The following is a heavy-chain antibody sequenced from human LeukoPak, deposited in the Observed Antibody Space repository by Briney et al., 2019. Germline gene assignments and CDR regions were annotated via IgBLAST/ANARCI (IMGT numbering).Heavy chain of an antibody. Sequence: ASVKASCKASGYTFTGYYMHWVRQAPGQGLEWMGWINPNSGGTNYAQKFQGWVTMTRDTSISTAYMELSRLRSDDTAVYYCARTGTADYYYMDVWGKGTTVTVSS. J-gene: IGHJ6*03. D-gene: IGHD3-10*01. CDR3: ARTGTADYYYMDV. CDR1: GYTFTGYY. V-gene: IGHV1-2*04. CDR2: INPNSGGT.